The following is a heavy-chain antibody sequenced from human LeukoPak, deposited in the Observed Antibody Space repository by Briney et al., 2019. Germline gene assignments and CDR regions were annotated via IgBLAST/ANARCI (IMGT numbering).Heavy chain of an antibody. Sequence: GGSLRLSCAASGFTFNNYAMSLVRLAPGKGLEWVSAISDNGGDTKYADSVKGRFTISRDNSKNTLYLQMNSLRVEDTAIYYCGKDWKLDYWGQGALVTVSS. D-gene: IGHD1-1*01. CDR2: ISDNGGDT. CDR1: GFTFNNYA. CDR3: GKDWKLDY. J-gene: IGHJ4*02. V-gene: IGHV3-23*01.